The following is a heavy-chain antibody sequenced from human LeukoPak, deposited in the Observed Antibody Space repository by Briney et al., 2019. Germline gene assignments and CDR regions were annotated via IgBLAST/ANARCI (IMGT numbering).Heavy chain of an antibody. CDR1: GFTFSDYA. V-gene: IGHV3-48*01. D-gene: IGHD2-2*01. J-gene: IGHJ4*02. CDR2: ISSGSDTI. Sequence: GGSLRLSCAASGFTFSDYAMNWVRQAPGKGLEWVSYISSGSDTIFYADSVKGRFTISRDNAKNSLYLQMNSLRAEDTAVYYCARPYCASTSCPTFEYWGQGTLVTVSS. CDR3: ARPYCASTSCPTFEY.